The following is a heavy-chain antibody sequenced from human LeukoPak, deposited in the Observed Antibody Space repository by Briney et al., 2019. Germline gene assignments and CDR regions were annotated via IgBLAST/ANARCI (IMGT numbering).Heavy chain of an antibody. Sequence: GESLRLSCAASGFTFTTYWMSWVRQAPGKGLEWVANIQQDGTEKYYVDSVKGRFTISRDNAKTSLYLQMNSLRAEDTAVYYCARDSRETGSLHDAFDIWGRGTMVTVSS. CDR3: ARDSRETGSLHDAFDI. J-gene: IGHJ3*02. CDR2: IQQDGTEK. D-gene: IGHD4-11*01. CDR1: GFTFTTYW. V-gene: IGHV3-7*01.